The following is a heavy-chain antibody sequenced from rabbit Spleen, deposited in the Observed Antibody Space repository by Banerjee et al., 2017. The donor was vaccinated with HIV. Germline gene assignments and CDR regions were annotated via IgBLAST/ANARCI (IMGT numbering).Heavy chain of an antibody. Sequence: QSLEESGGDLVKPGASLTLTCTASGFSLSYLYYMCWVRQAPGKGLEWIACIDSATDKTWYASWVNGRFTISRSTSLNTVDLEMTSLTAADTATYFCARDSAGYAGYGYPDYFNLWGQGTLVTVS. D-gene: IGHD7-1*01. V-gene: IGHV1S43*01. CDR1: GFSLSYLYY. CDR3: ARDSAGYAGYGYPDYFNL. CDR2: IDSATDKT. J-gene: IGHJ4*01.